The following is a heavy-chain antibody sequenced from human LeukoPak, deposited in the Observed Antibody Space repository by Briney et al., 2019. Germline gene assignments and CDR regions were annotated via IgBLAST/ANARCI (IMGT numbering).Heavy chain of an antibody. J-gene: IGHJ4*02. D-gene: IGHD3-10*02. CDR2: INHSGST. Sequence: ASETLSLTCAVYGGSFSGCYWSWIRQPPGKGLEWIGEINHSGSTNYNPSLKSRVTISVGTSKNQFSLKLSSVTAADTAVYYCARCSRWSARYFDYWGQGTLVTVSS. CDR3: ARCSRWSARYFDY. V-gene: IGHV4-34*01. CDR1: GGSFSGCY.